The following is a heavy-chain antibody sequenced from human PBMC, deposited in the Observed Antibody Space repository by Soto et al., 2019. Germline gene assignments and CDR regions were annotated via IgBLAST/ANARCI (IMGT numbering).Heavy chain of an antibody. CDR2: INYRGST. D-gene: IGHD3-9*01. CDR3: ARTVLGPDLLADSFVDYYYYMDV. CDR1: GGXFSGYY. Sequence: SETLSLTCAVYGGXFSGYYWSWIRQPPGKGLEWIGEINYRGSTSYNPSLKRRVTISVDSSKSQFSLNLNSVTAADTAVYYCARTVLGPDLLADSFVDYYYYMDVWGQGTTVTVSS. J-gene: IGHJ6*03. V-gene: IGHV4-34*01.